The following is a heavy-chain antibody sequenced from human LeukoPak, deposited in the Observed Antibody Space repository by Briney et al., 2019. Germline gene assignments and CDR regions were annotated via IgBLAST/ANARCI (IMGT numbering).Heavy chain of an antibody. CDR1: GGSISSGSYY. CDR3: ARERGDNWNVGP. V-gene: IGHV4-61*02. J-gene: IGHJ5*02. CDR2: SYTSGST. Sequence: PSETLSLTCTVSGGSISSGSYYWSWIRQPAGKGLEWIGRSYTSGSTNYNPSLKSRVTISVDTSKNQFSLKLTSVTAADTAVYYCARERGDNWNVGPWGQGTLVTVSS. D-gene: IGHD1-20*01.